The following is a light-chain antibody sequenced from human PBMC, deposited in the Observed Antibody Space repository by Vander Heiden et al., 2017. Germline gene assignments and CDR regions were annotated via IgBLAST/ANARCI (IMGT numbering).Light chain of an antibody. CDR1: EGIATS. V-gene: IGKV1-27*01. J-gene: IGKJ1*01. CDR2: TAS. CDR3: QKYNIAPWT. Sequence: EIKILQPPSSLSASVGDSVTITCRASEGIATSLAWYQQKPGKAPKLLIYTASTLLSGVPSRFRCSGSGTDFTLTISSLQPEDVATYYCQKYNIAPWTFGPGTKVEIK.